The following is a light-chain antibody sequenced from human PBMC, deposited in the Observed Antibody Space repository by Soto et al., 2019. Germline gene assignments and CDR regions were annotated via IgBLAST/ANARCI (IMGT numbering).Light chain of an antibody. CDR3: QQYGSSLFT. J-gene: IGKJ3*01. CDR2: GAS. Sequence: EIVFTQSPGTLSLSPGERATLSCRASQSVSSSYLAWYQQKPGQAPRLLIYGASSRATGIPERFSGSGSGTDFTITISRLEPEDFAVYYCQQYGSSLFTFGPGTKVDIK. CDR1: QSVSSSY. V-gene: IGKV3-20*01.